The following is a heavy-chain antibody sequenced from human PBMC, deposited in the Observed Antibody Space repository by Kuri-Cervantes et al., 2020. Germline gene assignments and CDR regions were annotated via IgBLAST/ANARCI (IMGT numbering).Heavy chain of an antibody. CDR3: SSGSFNWFDP. V-gene: IGHV4-39*07. Sequence: SETLSLTCTASGGSISSSSYYWGWIRQPPGKGLEWIGEINHSGSTNYNPSLKSRVTISVDTSKNQFSLKLSSVTAADTAVYYCSSGSFNWFDPWGQGTLVTVSS. CDR2: INHSGST. CDR1: GGSISSSSYY. D-gene: IGHD1-26*01. J-gene: IGHJ5*02.